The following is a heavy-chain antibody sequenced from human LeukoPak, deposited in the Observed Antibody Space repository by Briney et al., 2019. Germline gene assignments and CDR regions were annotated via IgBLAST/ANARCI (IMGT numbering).Heavy chain of an antibody. J-gene: IGHJ4*02. V-gene: IGHV4-39*01. CDR1: GGSISNSRYY. Sequence: SETLSLTCTVSGGSISNSRYYWGWIRQPPGKGLEWIGSIYYSRSTYYNPSLKSRVTISVDTSKNQFSLKLSSVTAADTAVYYCARPRYYDYAWGSYRYRGGYYFDYWGQGTLVTVSS. CDR2: IYYSRST. CDR3: ARPRYYDYAWGSYRYRGGYYFDY. D-gene: IGHD3-16*02.